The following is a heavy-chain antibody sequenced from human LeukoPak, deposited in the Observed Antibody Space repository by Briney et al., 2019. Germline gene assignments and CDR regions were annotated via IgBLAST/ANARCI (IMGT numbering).Heavy chain of an antibody. V-gene: IGHV3-48*04. CDR1: GFTFNSYG. CDR3: ARDRPGSMDV. Sequence: GGSLRLSCAASGFTFNSYGMNWVRQAPGKGLEWASYIRSSSSNIDYADSVKGRSTISRDNVKNSLYLQMTSLRAEDTAVYSCARDRPGSMDVWGQGTTVTVSS. CDR2: IRSSSSNI. D-gene: IGHD3-10*01. J-gene: IGHJ6*02.